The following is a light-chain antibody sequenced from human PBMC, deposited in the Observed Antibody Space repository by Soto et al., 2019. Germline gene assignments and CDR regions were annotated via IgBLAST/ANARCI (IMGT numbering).Light chain of an antibody. V-gene: IGKV3-15*01. CDR2: SAS. CDR1: QSIRTD. J-gene: IGKJ1*01. Sequence: EVVMTQSPATLSVSPGERATLSCRVSQSIRTDLAWYQQKPGQAPSLLIFSASTRATGVPARFSGSGSGTEFTLTISSLQSEDFAVYYCQQYNKWPQWTFGQGTKVDLK. CDR3: QQYNKWPQWT.